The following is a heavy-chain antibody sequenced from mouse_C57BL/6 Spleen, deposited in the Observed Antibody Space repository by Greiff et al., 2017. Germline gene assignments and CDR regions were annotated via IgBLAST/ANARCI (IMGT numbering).Heavy chain of an antibody. CDR2: INPNNGGT. CDR1: GYTFTDYY. D-gene: IGHD1-1*01. V-gene: IGHV1-26*01. J-gene: IGHJ2*01. Sequence: VQLQQSGPELVKPGASVKISCKASGYTFTDYYMNWVKQSHGKSLEWIGDINPNNGGTSYNQKFKGKATLTVDKSSSTAYMELRGLTSEDSAVYYCARGGITTEVPPDYWGQGTTLTVSS. CDR3: ARGGITTEVPPDY.